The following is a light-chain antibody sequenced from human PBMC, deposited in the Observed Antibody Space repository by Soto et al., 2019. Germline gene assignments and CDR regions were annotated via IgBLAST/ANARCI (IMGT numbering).Light chain of an antibody. CDR2: GAS. CDR1: QSVSSSY. V-gene: IGKV3-20*01. CDR3: QQYGSSPHT. J-gene: IGKJ4*01. Sequence: EIELTQSPGTLSLSPGERATLSCRASQSVSSSYLAWYQQKPGQAPRLLIYGASSRATGIPDRFSGSGSGPDFTLTISRLEPEDFAVNYCQQYGSSPHTFGGGTKVDIK.